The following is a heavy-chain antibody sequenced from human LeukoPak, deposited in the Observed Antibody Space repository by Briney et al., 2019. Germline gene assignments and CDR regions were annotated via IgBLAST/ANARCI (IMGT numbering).Heavy chain of an antibody. V-gene: IGHV3-23*01. CDR1: GFTFSSYV. D-gene: IGHD2-15*01. Sequence: GGSLRLSCAASGFTFSSYVMSWVRQAPGKGLEWVSAISGSGGSTYYADSVKGRFTISRDNSKNTLYLQMNSLRAEDTAVYYRAKGDIVVVVAAHFDYWGQGTLVTVSS. CDR2: ISGSGGST. J-gene: IGHJ4*02. CDR3: AKGDIVVVVAAHFDY.